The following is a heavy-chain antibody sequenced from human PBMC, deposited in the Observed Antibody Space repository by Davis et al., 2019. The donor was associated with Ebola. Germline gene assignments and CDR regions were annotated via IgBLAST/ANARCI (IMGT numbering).Heavy chain of an antibody. CDR1: GFTVSHAW. J-gene: IGHJ6*02. CDR3: ARQARVDV. V-gene: IGHV3-7*01. CDR2: IKRGDGSDI. Sequence: GESLKISCAVSGFTVSHAWMSWVRQDPGKGPEWVASIKRGDGSDIYYADSVKGRFSISRDNARNSLYLQMNSLRVEDTAVYYCARQARVDVWGQGTTVTVSS.